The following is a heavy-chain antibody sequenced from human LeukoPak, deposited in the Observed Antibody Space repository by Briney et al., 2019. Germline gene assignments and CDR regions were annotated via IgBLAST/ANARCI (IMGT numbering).Heavy chain of an antibody. CDR3: ARDGSRSAKGVDFDY. D-gene: IGHD2-15*01. Sequence: SETLSLTCTVSGGSISSSSYYWGWIRQPPGKGLEWIGSIYYSGSTYYNPSLKSRVTISVDTSKNQFSLKPSSVTAADTAVYYCARDGSRSAKGVDFDYWGQGTLVTVSS. V-gene: IGHV4-39*07. CDR2: IYYSGST. J-gene: IGHJ4*02. CDR1: GGSISSSSYY.